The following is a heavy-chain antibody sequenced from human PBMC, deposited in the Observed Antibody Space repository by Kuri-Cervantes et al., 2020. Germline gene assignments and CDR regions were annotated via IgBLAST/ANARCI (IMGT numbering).Heavy chain of an antibody. CDR3: AKAKLRLGELSFSSFDY. Sequence: SLKISCEVSGFTFDGYAMHWVRQVPGKGLEWVSGISWSTGIIGYADSVKGRFTISRDNTKNCLYLEMNSLRAEDTALYYCAKAKLRLGELSFSSFDYWGQGTLVTVSS. CDR1: GFTFDGYA. J-gene: IGHJ4*02. V-gene: IGHV3-9*01. CDR2: ISWSTGII. D-gene: IGHD3-16*02.